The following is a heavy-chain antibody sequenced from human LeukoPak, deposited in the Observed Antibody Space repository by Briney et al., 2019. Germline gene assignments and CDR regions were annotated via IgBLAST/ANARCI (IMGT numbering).Heavy chain of an antibody. CDR2: IYYSGST. J-gene: IGHJ6*02. CDR1: GGSISSYY. CDR3: ARGVVPAALYYYYYGMDV. D-gene: IGHD2-2*01. Sequence: SETLSLTCTVSGGSISSYYWSWIRQPPGKGLEWIGYIYYSGSTNYNPSLKSRVTISVDTSKNQFSLKLSSVTAADTAVYYCARGVVPAALYYYYYGMDVWGQGTTVTVSS. V-gene: IGHV4-59*01.